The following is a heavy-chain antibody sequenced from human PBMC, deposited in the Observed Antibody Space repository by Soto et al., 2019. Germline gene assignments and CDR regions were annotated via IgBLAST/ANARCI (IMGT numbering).Heavy chain of an antibody. CDR2: VYYNGSA. CDR3: ARSFFP. Sequence: PSETMCLTCSVSGGSLGAYLWSWIRQPPGKGLEWIGAVYYNGSANYNPSLKSRVSISVDTSKNHLSLTLGSATAADTAVYYCARSFFPWGRGTLVTVSS. V-gene: IGHV4-59*01. CDR1: GGSLGAYL. J-gene: IGHJ5*02.